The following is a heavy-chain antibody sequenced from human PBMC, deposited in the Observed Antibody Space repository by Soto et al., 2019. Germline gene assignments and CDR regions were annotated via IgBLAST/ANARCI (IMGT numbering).Heavy chain of an antibody. J-gene: IGHJ3*01. Sequence: SVKVSCKTSGFTFTNSAVQWVRQARGQRLEWIGWIIVASGRTNYAREVQERGTISRDTPTSTAYMELSGLRSEDTAVYYCVAELYSGGGCCSFDFWGQGTMVTVSS. V-gene: IGHV1-58*01. D-gene: IGHD2-21*02. CDR2: IIVASGRT. CDR1: GFTFTNSA. CDR3: VAELYSGGGCCSFDF.